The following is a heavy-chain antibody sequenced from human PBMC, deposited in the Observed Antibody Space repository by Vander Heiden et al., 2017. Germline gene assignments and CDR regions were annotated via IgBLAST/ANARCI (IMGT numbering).Heavy chain of an antibody. CDR3: ATWLLGGRYYEGYNLDV. D-gene: IGHD1-26*01. J-gene: IGHJ6*02. V-gene: IGHV3-53*01. CDR2: IYSAGST. CDR1: GFAVSSNY. Sequence: EVQLVESGGGLIQPGGSLRLSCAASGFAVSSNYMSWVRQAPGKGLEWVSIIYSAGSTYYADSVKGRFTISRDNSKNTLYLQMNNLRAVDTAVDYCATWLLGGRYYEGYNLDVWGQGTTVTVSS.